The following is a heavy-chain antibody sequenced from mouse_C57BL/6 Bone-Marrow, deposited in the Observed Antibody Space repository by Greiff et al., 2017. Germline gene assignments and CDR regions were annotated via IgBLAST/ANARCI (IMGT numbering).Heavy chain of an antibody. J-gene: IGHJ2*01. V-gene: IGHV1-7*01. D-gene: IGHD4-1*01. Sequence: VKLQESGAELAKPGASVKLSCKASGYTFNSYWMHWVKQRPGQGLEWIGYINTSSGYTKSNQKFKDRATLTADKSSSTAYMQLSSLTYEDSAVYYCARRRRNWYLDYWGQGTTLTVSS. CDR3: ARRRRNWYLDY. CDR2: INTSSGYT. CDR1: GYTFNSYW.